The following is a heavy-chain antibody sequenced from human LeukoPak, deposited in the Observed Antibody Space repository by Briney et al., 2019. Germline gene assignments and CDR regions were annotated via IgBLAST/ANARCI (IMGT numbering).Heavy chain of an antibody. V-gene: IGHV1-2*02. Sequence: GGSLRLSCAASGYTFTGYYMHWVRQAPGQGLEWMGWINPNSGGTNYAQKIQGRVTMTRDTSISTAYMELSRLRSDDTAVYYRARGAPGTYYYYMDVWGKGTTVTISS. CDR1: GYTFTGYY. J-gene: IGHJ6*03. D-gene: IGHD1-1*01. CDR2: INPNSGGT. CDR3: ARGAPGTYYYYMDV.